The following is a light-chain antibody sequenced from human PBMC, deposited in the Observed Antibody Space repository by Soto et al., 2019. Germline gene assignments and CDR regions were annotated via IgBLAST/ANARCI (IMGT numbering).Light chain of an antibody. CDR3: QQYNSYPIT. J-gene: IGKJ5*01. Sequence: IQITQSPSTLSGSVGDRVTITCRASHAISSWLAWYQQKPGKAPKLLIYDASSLESGVPSRFSGGGSGTEFTLTISSLQPDDFATYYCQQYNSYPITFGQGTRLEIK. V-gene: IGKV1-5*01. CDR2: DAS. CDR1: HAISSW.